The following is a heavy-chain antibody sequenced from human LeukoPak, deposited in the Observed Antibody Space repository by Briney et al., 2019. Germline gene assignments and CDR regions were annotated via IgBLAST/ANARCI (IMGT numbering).Heavy chain of an antibody. J-gene: IGHJ6*03. CDR1: GYTFTSYD. Sequence: ASVKVSCKASGYTFTSYDINWVRQATGQGLEWMGWMNPNSGNTGYAQKFQGRVTMTRNTSISTAYMELSSLRSEDTAVYYCARGVFWNYYGSGTHYYYYYYMDVWGKGTTVTISS. CDR3: ARGVFWNYYGSGTHYYYYYYMDV. D-gene: IGHD3-10*01. CDR2: MNPNSGNT. V-gene: IGHV1-8*01.